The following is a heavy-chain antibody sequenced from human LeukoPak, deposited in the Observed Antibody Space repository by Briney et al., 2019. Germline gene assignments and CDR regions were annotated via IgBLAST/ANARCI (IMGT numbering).Heavy chain of an antibody. D-gene: IGHD2-15*01. V-gene: IGHV4-34*01. CDR1: GGSFSGYY. CDR2: INHSGST. J-gene: IGHJ4*02. CDR3: ARGRRLLDY. Sequence: SETLSLTCAVYGGSFSGYYWSWIRQPPGKGLEWIGEINHSGSTNYNPSLKSRVTISVDTSKNQFSLKLSSVAAADTAVYYCARGRRLLDYWGQGTLVTVSS.